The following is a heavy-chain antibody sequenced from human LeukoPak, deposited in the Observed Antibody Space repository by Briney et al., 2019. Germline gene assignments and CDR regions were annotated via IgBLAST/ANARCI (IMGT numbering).Heavy chain of an antibody. CDR2: ISNSGSYT. CDR1: GFTFSANY. Sequence: PGGSLRLSCAASGFTFSANYMSWIRQAPGKGLEWVSYISNSGSYTNYPDSVKGRFTISRDNAKNSLYLQMNSLRDEDTAVYYCARARGAGPGGDFDYWCQGALVAVSS. V-gene: IGHV3-11*05. J-gene: IGHJ4*02. CDR3: ARARGAGPGGDFDY. D-gene: IGHD6-19*01.